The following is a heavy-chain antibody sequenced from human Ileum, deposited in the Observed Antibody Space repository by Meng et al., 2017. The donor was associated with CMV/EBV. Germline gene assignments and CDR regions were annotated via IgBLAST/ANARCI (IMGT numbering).Heavy chain of an antibody. CDR1: GLTFSSYG. V-gene: IGHV3-23*01. CDR2: ISSSGGST. J-gene: IGHJ4*02. Sequence: ESLKISCVVSGLTFSSYGMSWVRQAPGKGLEWVSVISSSGGSTYYADSVKGRFTVSRDNSKNTLYLQMKSLRAEDTAVYYCASGWYVDYWGQGTLVTVSS. D-gene: IGHD6-19*01. CDR3: ASGWYVDY.